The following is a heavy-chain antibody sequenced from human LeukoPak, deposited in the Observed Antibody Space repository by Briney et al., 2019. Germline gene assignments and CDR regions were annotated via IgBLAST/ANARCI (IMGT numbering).Heavy chain of an antibody. CDR3: ARQPLYYDFWSGYSYFDY. Sequence: SETLSLTCTVSGGSISSSNYNWGWIRQPPGKGLEWIGSIYYSGSTYYNPPLMSRVTISVDTSKNQFSLKLNSVTAADTAVYYCARQPLYYDFWSGYSYFDYWGQGTLVTVSS. V-gene: IGHV4-39*01. CDR1: GGSISSSNYN. CDR2: IYYSGST. D-gene: IGHD3-3*01. J-gene: IGHJ4*02.